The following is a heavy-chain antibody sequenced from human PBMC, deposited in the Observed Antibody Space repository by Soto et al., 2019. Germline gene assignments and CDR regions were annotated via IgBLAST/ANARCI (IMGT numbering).Heavy chain of an antibody. CDR3: AGAVGDPYNWFDP. D-gene: IGHD3-3*01. Sequence: ASVKVSCKASGGTFSSYAISWVRQAPGQGLEWMGGIIPIFGTANYAQKFQCRVTITADESTSTAYMELSSLRSEDTAVYYCAGAVGDPYNWFDPWGQGTLVTVSS. CDR2: IIPIFGTA. V-gene: IGHV1-69*13. J-gene: IGHJ5*02. CDR1: GGTFSSYA.